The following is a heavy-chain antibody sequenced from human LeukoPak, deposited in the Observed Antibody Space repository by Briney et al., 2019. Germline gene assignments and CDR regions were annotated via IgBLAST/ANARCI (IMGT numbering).Heavy chain of an antibody. V-gene: IGHV3-7*03. CDR3: ARDPGWSSFDI. CDR1: GFSFTSYW. Sequence: GGSLRLSCVASGFSFTSYWMSWVRQAPGKDLEFVANINQDAGTTNYVDSVKGRFTISRDNAENSLYLQMSSLRAEDTALYYCARDPGWSSFDIWGQGIMVTISS. D-gene: IGHD2-15*01. J-gene: IGHJ3*02. CDR2: INQDAGTT.